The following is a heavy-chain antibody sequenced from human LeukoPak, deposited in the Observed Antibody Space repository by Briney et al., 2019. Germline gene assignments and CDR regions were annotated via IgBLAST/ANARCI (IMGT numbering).Heavy chain of an antibody. J-gene: IGHJ4*02. CDR2: ISARDGRT. CDR3: AKDRNDWKQGIDS. D-gene: IGHD1-1*01. Sequence: GGSLRLSCPASGFIFSDHAMNWVRQAPGRGLEWVSIISARDGRTYYADSVKGRFTISRDNSKNTLYLQMNSLRVEDTAVYYCAKDRNDWKQGIDSWGQGTLVTVSS. V-gene: IGHV3-23*01. CDR1: GFIFSDHA.